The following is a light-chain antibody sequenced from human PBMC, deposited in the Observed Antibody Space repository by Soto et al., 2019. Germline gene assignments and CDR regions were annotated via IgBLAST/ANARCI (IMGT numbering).Light chain of an antibody. CDR1: QDVSDY. CDR2: HXS. CDR3: QQSYRTPLT. V-gene: IGKV1-39*01. J-gene: IGKJ4*02. Sequence: IQMTQSPSSLSASLGDRVTMPXQASQDVSDYLNWYQQEPGXAPKXXXDHXSSLQRGGPSRLSGSGSGTDFTLTISSLQPEDFATYYCQQSYRTPLTFGGGTKVDIK.